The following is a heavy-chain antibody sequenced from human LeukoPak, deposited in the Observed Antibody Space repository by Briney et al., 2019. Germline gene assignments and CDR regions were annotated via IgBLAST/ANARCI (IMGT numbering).Heavy chain of an antibody. V-gene: IGHV6-1*01. Sequence: SQTLSLTCAISGDSVASNSAAWNWIRQSPSRGLEWQGRTYYRSKWYNAYAVSVKSRISINPDTSKNQVSLQLNSVTPEDTAVYYCARVTPVPYYFDYWGQGTLVTVSS. CDR3: ARVTPVPYYFDY. CDR1: GDSVASNSAA. J-gene: IGHJ4*02. CDR2: TYYRSKWYN.